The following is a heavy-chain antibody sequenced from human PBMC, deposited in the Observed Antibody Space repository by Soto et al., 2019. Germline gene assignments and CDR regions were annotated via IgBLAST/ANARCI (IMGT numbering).Heavy chain of an antibody. CDR1: GGSITSGGYF. D-gene: IGHD3-10*01. V-gene: IGHV4-31*03. CDR2: IYYTGRT. J-gene: IGHJ2*01. Sequence: QVQLQESGPGLVKPSQTLSLTCTVSGGSITSGGYFWSWSRQHPGKGLEWLGYIYYTGRTYYNPSLKSRVTISLDTSKNQFSLELSSVTAADTAVYYCARAPPRRGLINWYFDLWGRGTLVTVSS. CDR3: ARAPPRRGLINWYFDL.